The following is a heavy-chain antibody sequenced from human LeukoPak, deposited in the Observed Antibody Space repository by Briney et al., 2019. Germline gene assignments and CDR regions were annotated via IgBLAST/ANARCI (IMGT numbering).Heavy chain of an antibody. J-gene: IGHJ5*02. CDR3: ARDWHYDFWSGYWAWFDP. V-gene: IGHV1-69*05. Sequence: ASVKVSCRASGGTFSSYAISWVRQAPGQGLEWIGGIIPIFGTANYAQKFQGRVTITTDESTSTAYMELSSLRSEDTAVYYCARDWHYDFWSGYWAWFDPWGQGSLVTVSS. D-gene: IGHD3-3*01. CDR2: IIPIFGTA. CDR1: GGTFSSYA.